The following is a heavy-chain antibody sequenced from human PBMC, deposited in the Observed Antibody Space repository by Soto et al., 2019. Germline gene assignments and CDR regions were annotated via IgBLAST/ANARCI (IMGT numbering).Heavy chain of an antibody. CDR1: DYTFINYG. Sequence: QVQLVQSGAEVKKPGASVKVSCKASDYTFINYGITWVRQAPGQGLEWMGWISAYNGDTNYAQKFQGRVTMTTDTSSSTAYMDLWSLRSDDTSVFYCGRGGRVSANSLAFEIWGQGTMVTVSS. V-gene: IGHV1-18*01. D-gene: IGHD3-16*01. J-gene: IGHJ3*02. CDR3: GRGGRVSANSLAFEI. CDR2: ISAYNGDT.